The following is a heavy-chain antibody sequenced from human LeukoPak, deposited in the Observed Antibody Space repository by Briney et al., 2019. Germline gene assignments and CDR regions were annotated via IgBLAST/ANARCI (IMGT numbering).Heavy chain of an antibody. CDR3: ARSGGVITVAPFDC. J-gene: IGHJ4*02. CDR2: IYNDGST. D-gene: IGHD4-23*01. Sequence: GGSLRLSCAISGFSVSSKSMSWVRQPPGKGPEWVSVIYNDGSTYYADSVKGRLTISRDNSKNTLLLQMNSLRAEDTAVYYCARSGGVITVAPFDCWGQGSLVTVS. CDR1: GFSVSSKS. V-gene: IGHV3-53*01.